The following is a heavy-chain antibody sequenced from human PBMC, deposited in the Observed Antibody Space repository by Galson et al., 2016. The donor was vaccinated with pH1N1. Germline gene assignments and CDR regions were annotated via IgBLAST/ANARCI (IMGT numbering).Heavy chain of an antibody. CDR3: ATEDYYTSLY. Sequence: SRKYYVDSMKGRCTISRDNAENSLSLQMNSLRVEDTALYYCATEDYYTSLYWGQGILVTVSS. V-gene: IGHV3-7*01. CDR2: SRK. D-gene: IGHD1-26*01. J-gene: IGHJ4*02.